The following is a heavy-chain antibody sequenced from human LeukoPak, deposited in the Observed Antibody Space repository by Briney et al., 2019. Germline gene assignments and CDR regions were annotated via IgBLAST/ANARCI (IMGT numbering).Heavy chain of an antibody. CDR3: ARDLRGSSCYDY. J-gene: IGHJ4*02. V-gene: IGHV4-59*01. D-gene: IGHD2-2*01. CDR2: IYYSGST. CDR1: GGSLSSYY. Sequence: SEALSLTCSVSGGSLSSYYWSWIRQPPGKGLEWIGFIYYSGSTSYNPPLKSRVTISVDTSKNQFSLSLTSVTAADTALYYCARDLRGSSCYDYWGQGTLVTVSS.